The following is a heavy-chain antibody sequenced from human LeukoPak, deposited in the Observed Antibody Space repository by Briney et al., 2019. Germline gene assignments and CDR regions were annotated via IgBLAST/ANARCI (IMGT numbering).Heavy chain of an antibody. J-gene: IGHJ6*03. Sequence: PGGSLRLSCAASGFTFSDYYMSWIRQAPGKGLEWVSYISSSGSTIYYADSVKGRFTISRDNAKNSLYLQMHSLRAEDTAVYYCATGRVEADYYYYYYMDVWGKGTTVTVSS. CDR3: ATGRVEADYYYYYYMDV. D-gene: IGHD2-15*01. CDR2: ISSSGSTI. V-gene: IGHV3-11*01. CDR1: GFTFSDYY.